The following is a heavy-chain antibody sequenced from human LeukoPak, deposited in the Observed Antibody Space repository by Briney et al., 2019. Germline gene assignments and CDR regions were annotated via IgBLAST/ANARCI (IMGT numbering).Heavy chain of an antibody. V-gene: IGHV3-23*01. CDR2: ICGGGTGS. J-gene: IGHJ4*02. CDR1: GVSFGGYA. Sequence: GGSLRLSCAASGVSFGGYAMSWVRQAPGKGLEWVSPICGGGTGSNYGAPVRGRSTTSKPNSKNKLFLQMTSLEAETPVVYSGAKDWEYCRGGSCRTYGGLDYWGQGTLVTVSS. CDR3: AKDWEYCRGGSCRTYGGLDY. D-gene: IGHD2-15*01.